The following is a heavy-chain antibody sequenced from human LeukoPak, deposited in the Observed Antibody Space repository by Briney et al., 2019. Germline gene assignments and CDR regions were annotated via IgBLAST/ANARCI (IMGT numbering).Heavy chain of an antibody. D-gene: IGHD3-22*01. CDR1: GGTFSSYA. CDR2: IIPILGIA. J-gene: IGHJ4*02. Sequence: GSSVKVSCKASGGTFSSYAISWVRQAPGQGLEWMGRIIPILGIANYAQKFQGRVTITADKSTSTAYMELSSLRSEDTAAYYCARMDSSGYLFDYWGQGTLVTVSS. CDR3: ARMDSSGYLFDY. V-gene: IGHV1-69*04.